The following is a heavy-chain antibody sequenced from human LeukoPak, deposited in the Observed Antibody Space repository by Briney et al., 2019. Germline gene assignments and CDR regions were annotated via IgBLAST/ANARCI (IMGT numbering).Heavy chain of an antibody. V-gene: IGHV1-24*01. D-gene: IGHD2-21*02. J-gene: IGHJ3*02. CDR1: GYTLTELS. CDR2: FDPEDGET. CDR3: ATIVVVTAYDAFDI. Sequence: ASVKVSCKVSGYTLTELSMYWVRQAPGKGLEWMGGFDPEDGETIYAQKFQGRVTMTEDTSTDTAYMELSSLRSEDTAVYYCATIVVVTAYDAFDIWGQGTMVTVSS.